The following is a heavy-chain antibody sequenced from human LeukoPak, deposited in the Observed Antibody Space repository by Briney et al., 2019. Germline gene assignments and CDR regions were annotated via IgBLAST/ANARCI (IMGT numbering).Heavy chain of an antibody. CDR1: GYSFSNYW. CDR2: INPGDSDT. CDR3: ARQTGDKGIDY. V-gene: IGHV5-51*01. D-gene: IGHD7-27*01. J-gene: IGHJ4*02. Sequence: GESLKISCQGSGYSFSNYWIGWVRQMPGKGLELMGIINPGDSDTRYSPSFQGQVTISADKSINTAYLRWSSLRASDTAIYYCARQTGDKGIDYWGQGTLVTVSS.